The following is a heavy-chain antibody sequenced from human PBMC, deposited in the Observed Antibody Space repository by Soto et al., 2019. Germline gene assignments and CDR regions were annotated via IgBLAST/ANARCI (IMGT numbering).Heavy chain of an antibody. CDR3: ALGYSYAYYGMDV. D-gene: IGHD5-18*01. CDR2: INHSGST. CDR1: GGSFSGYY. Sequence: ETLSLTCAVYGGSFSGYYWSWIRQPPGKGLEWIGEINHSGSTNYNPSLKSRVTISVDTSKNQFSLKLSSVTAADTAVYYCALGYSYAYYGMDVWGQGTTVTVS. J-gene: IGHJ6*02. V-gene: IGHV4-34*01.